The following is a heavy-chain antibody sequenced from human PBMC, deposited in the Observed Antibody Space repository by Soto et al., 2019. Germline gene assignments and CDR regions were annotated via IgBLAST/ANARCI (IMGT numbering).Heavy chain of an antibody. V-gene: IGHV3-11*05. D-gene: IGHD2-2*01. CDR3: AREPAGMEV. CDR1: GITFSDYY. CDR2: ISSSGHYT. J-gene: IGHJ6*02. Sequence: QVQLVESGGGLVKPGGSLRRSCAASGITFSDYYMSRIRQAPGKGLEWVSYISSSGHYTEHADSVRGRFTTSRQNARTSLYLQMKGLRVEDTAVYYCAREPAGMEVWGPGNAVTCSS.